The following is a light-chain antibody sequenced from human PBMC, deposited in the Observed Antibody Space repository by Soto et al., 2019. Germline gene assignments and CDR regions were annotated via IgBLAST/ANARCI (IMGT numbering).Light chain of an antibody. J-gene: IGLJ3*02. CDR1: SSDVGGYNY. CDR2: DVS. CDR3: CSYTSSSTGV. Sequence: QSALTQPRSVSGSPGQSVTISCTGTSSDVGGYNYVSWYQQHPGKAPKLMIYDVSKRPSGVPDRFSGSKSGNTASLTISGLQAEDEADYYCCSYTSSSTGVFGGGTQLTVL. V-gene: IGLV2-11*01.